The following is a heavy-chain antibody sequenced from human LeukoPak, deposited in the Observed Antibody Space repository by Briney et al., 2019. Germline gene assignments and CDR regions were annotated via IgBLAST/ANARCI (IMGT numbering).Heavy chain of an antibody. CDR2: IYYSGST. J-gene: IGHJ4*02. CDR3: ARQPPWSGRGAKYYFDY. D-gene: IGHD3-3*01. Sequence: SETLSLTCTVSGYSISSAYYWGWIRQPPGKGLEWIGSIYYSGSTYYNPSLKSRVTISVDTSKNQFSLKLSSVTAADTAVYYCARQPPWSGRGAKYYFDYWGQGTLVTVSS. CDR1: GYSISSAYY. V-gene: IGHV4-38-2*02.